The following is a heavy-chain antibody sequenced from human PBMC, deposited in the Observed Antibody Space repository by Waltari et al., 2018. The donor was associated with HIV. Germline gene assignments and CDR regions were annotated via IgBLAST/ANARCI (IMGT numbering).Heavy chain of an antibody. CDR1: GGTFSSDA. D-gene: IGHD4-17*01. CDR3: ARAPGDDYGDHVD. CDR2: IIPSVRTA. V-gene: IGHV1-69*11. J-gene: IGHJ4*02. Sequence: QVQLVQSGAEVKKPGSSVKVSCKASGGTFSSDAISWVRQDPGQGLEWMGRIIPSVRTANYAQKFQGRVTITADESTSTAYMELSSLRSEDTAVYYCARAPGDDYGDHVDWGQGTLVTVSS.